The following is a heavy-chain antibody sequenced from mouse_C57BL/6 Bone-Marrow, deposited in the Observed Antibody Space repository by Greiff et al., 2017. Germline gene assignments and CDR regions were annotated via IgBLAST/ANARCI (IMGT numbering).Heavy chain of an antibody. V-gene: IGHV2-6-1*01. J-gene: IGHJ1*03. Sequence: VKLMESGPGLVAPSQSLSITCTVSGFSFTSYGVHWVRQPPGKGLEWLVVIWRDGGTTYNSALKSRLSISKDNSTSHAFLKMNSLQTDATALYSGARHGDLRAYWCKNVGGTGTTVTVSS. CDR3: ARHGDLRAYWCKNV. CDR1: GFSFTSYG. D-gene: IGHD2-10*01. CDR2: IWRDGGT.